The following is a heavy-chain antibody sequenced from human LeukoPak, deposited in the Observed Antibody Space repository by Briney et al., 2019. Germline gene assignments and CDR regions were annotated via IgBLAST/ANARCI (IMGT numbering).Heavy chain of an antibody. CDR3: ARDVTVVVPAAIDYYYYYMDV. D-gene: IGHD2-2*01. J-gene: IGHJ6*03. CDR1: GFTFSSYE. CDR2: ISSSGSTI. V-gene: IGHV3-48*03. Sequence: GGSLRLSCAASGFTFSSYEMNWVRQAPGKGVEWVSYISSSGSTIYYADSVKGRVTISRDNAKNSLYLQMNSLRAEDTAVYYCARDVTVVVPAAIDYYYYYMDVWGKGTTVTVSS.